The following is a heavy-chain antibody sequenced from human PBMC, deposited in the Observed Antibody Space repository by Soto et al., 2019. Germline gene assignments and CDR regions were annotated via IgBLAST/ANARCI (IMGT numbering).Heavy chain of an antibody. CDR1: GFTFSNYA. D-gene: IGHD1-26*01. J-gene: IGHJ4*02. Sequence: GGSLRLSCAASGFTFSNYAMSWVRQAPGKGLEWVSGISGSGSSTYYADSVKGRFTISRDNSKNTLYLQMNSLRAEDTAVYYCARDSYPFYDWGQGSLVPVSS. CDR3: ARDSYPFYD. V-gene: IGHV3-23*01. CDR2: ISGSGSST.